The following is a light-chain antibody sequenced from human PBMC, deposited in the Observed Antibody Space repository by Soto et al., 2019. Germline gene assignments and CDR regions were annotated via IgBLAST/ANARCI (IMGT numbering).Light chain of an antibody. CDR1: SSDVGGYNY. Sequence: QSALTQPPSASGSPGQSVTISCTGTSSDVGGYNYVSWYQQHPGKAPKLMIYEVSKRPSGVPDRFSGSKSGNTASLTVSGLQAEDEADYSCSPYAGSDVVFGGGTKVTVL. CDR2: EVS. J-gene: IGLJ2*01. V-gene: IGLV2-8*01. CDR3: SPYAGSDVV.